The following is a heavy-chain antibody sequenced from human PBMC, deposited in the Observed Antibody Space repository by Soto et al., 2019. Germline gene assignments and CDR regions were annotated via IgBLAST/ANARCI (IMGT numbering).Heavy chain of an antibody. CDR3: ASQRLGYYYMDV. J-gene: IGHJ6*03. V-gene: IGHV1-2*02. Sequence: QVQLVQSGAEVKKPGASVKVSCKASGYTFTGYYIHWVRQAPGQGLEWMGRINPNSGGTNYAQKFQGRVTMTTDTSISTAYMELSRLRTDDTTVYYCASQRLGYYYMDVWGKGTTVTVSS. CDR2: INPNSGGT. CDR1: GYTFTGYY.